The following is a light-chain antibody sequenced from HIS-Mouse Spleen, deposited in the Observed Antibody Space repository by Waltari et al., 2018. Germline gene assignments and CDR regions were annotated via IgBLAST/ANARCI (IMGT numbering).Light chain of an antibody. CDR1: SSDVGGYNY. V-gene: IGLV2-14*03. CDR3: SSYTSSSTEV. CDR2: DVG. J-gene: IGLJ2*01. Sequence: QSALTQPASVSGSPGQSITSSCTGTSSDVGGYNYVSWSHQHPVKAPNSMIYDVGNRPSGFSNRFSGSKSGNTASLTISGLQAEDEADHYCSSYTSSSTEVFGGGTKLTVL.